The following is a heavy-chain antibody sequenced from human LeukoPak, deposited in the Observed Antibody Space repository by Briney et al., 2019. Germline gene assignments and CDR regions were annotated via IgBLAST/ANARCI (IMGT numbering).Heavy chain of an antibody. CDR2: IYSSGST. CDR3: ARADPNASGYFYRFNWSDP. CDR1: GGSMSSYY. V-gene: IGHV4-59*01. D-gene: IGHD3-10*01. Sequence: SETLSLTCTVSGGSMSSYYWNWVRQPPGKGLEWIGNIYSSGSTDYNPSLKSRVTISLDTSKFQFSLRLNSVTAADTAVYYCARADPNASGYFYRFNWSDPWGQGTLVTVSS. J-gene: IGHJ5*02.